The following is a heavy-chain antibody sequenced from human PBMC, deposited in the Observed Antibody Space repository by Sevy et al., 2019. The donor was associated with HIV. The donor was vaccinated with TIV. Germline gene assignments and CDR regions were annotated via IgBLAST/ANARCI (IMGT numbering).Heavy chain of an antibody. CDR3: ARWGGNGWYYFDY. CDR1: GGTFSSYG. J-gene: IGHJ4*02. CDR2: IIPILGTV. Sequence: ASVKVSCKASGGTFSSYGISWVRQAPGQGLEWMGGIIPILGTVNYAQMFQGRVTITADQSTKTAYMELSSLRYEDTAVYYCARWGGNGWYYFDYWGQETLVTVSS. D-gene: IGHD6-19*01. V-gene: IGHV1-69*10.